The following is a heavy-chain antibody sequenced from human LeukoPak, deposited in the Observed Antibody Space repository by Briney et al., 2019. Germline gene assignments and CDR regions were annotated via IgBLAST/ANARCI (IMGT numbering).Heavy chain of an antibody. CDR2: INPNTGDT. CDR1: EDAFIGNY. J-gene: IGHJ4*02. CDR3: ASSDFGDYDVYFEY. Sequence: PGASVKVSCKASEDAFIGNYIHWVRQAPGQGLEWMGWINPNTGDTNYAQDFQGRVTMTRDTSISTAYMELSRLRSDDTAVYYCASSDFGDYDVYFEYWGQGTLVTVSS. V-gene: IGHV1-2*02. D-gene: IGHD4-17*01.